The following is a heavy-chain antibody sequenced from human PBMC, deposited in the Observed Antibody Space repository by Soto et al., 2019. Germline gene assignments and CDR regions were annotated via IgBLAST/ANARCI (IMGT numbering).Heavy chain of an antibody. J-gene: IGHJ6*02. D-gene: IGHD5-12*01. CDR1: GFTFSSYG. Sequence: GGSLRLSCAASGFTFSSYGMHWVRQAPGKGLEWVAVIWYDGSNKYYADSVKGRFTISRDNSKNTLYLQMNSLRAEDTAVYYCARDHVDIVATGTTYGMDVWGQGTTVTVSS. CDR3: ARDHVDIVATGTTYGMDV. V-gene: IGHV3-33*01. CDR2: IWYDGSNK.